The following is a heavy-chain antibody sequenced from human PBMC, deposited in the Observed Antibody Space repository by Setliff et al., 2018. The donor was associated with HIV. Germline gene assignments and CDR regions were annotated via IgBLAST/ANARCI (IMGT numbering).Heavy chain of an antibody. V-gene: IGHV4-39*01. Sequence: SETLSLTCTVSNGSVSSNYYYWGWIRQPPGKGLQWIGNVYYSGSTYYTPSFRGRVTISVDSSKNQFSLKLTSVTAADTAIYFCARRKKFGAAAAGPMDYWGQGTLVTVSS. J-gene: IGHJ4*01. CDR3: ARRKKFGAAAAGPMDY. D-gene: IGHD6-13*01. CDR1: NGSVSSNYYY. CDR2: VYYSGST.